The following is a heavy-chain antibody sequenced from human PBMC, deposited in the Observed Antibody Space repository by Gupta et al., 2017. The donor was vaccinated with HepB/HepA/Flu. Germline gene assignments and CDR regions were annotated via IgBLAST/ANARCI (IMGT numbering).Heavy chain of an antibody. Sequence: EVQLLESGGGLVQPGGSLRLPWAALGFLFSNYAMTWVRQSPEKWLGWVTVISGGGDSTYYADSVKGRFTISRDDSKNTLYLQMNSLGAEDTAVYYCAKGVRSSAGGRAWFDSWGQGTLVTVSS. CDR3: AKGVRSSAGGRAWFDS. V-gene: IGHV3-23*01. CDR1: GFLFSNYA. D-gene: IGHD6-13*01. CDR2: ISGGGDST. J-gene: IGHJ5*01.